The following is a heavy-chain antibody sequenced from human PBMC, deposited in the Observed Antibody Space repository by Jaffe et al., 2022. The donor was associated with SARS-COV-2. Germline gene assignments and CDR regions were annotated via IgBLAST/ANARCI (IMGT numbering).Heavy chain of an antibody. CDR1: GFTFDDYA. J-gene: IGHJ4*02. V-gene: IGHV3-9*01. CDR3: AKGYIAARWVFDY. D-gene: IGHD6-6*01. CDR2: ISWNSGSI. Sequence: EVQLVESGGGLVQPGRSLRLSCAASGFTFDDYAMHWVRQAPGKGLEWVSGISWNSGSIGYADSVKGRFTISRDNAKNSLYLQMNSLRAEDTALYYCAKGYIAARWVFDYWGQGTLVTVSS.